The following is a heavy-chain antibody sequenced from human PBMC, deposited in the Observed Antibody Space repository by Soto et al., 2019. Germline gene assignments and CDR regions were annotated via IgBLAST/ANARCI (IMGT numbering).Heavy chain of an antibody. D-gene: IGHD3-16*01. CDR1: GGSISSSHW. CDR3: ASSGGGEDY. Sequence: QVQLQESGPGLVKPSGTLSLSCAVSGGSISSSHWWTWVRQPPGKGLEWIGEIYHSGSTNYNPSLKRRVTISVDTSRNQFPLNRSSVPAADSAVYYCASSGGGEDYWGQGILVTVSS. J-gene: IGHJ4*02. CDR2: IYHSGST. V-gene: IGHV4-4*02.